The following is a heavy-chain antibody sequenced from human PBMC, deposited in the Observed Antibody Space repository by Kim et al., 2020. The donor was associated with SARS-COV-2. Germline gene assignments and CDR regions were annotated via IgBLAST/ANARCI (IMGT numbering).Heavy chain of an antibody. CDR3: ASPELRYFDGFGPYFDY. J-gene: IGHJ4*02. V-gene: IGHV4-39*01. D-gene: IGHD3-9*01. Sequence: LKSRVTISVDTSKNQFSLKLSSVTAADTAVYYCASPELRYFDGFGPYFDYWGQGTLVTVSS.